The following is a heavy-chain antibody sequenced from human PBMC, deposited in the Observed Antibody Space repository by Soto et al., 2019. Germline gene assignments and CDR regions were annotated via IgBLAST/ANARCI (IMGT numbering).Heavy chain of an antibody. Sequence: PGGSLRLSCSASGLTFSSYAMHWVRQAPGKGLEWVAVISYDGSNKYYADSVKGRFTISRDNSKNTLYLQMNSLRAEDTAVYYCARDQPKNYDSSGHYYWFLGAAYYYGMDVWGQGTTVTVSS. D-gene: IGHD3-22*01. J-gene: IGHJ6*02. CDR3: ARDQPKNYDSSGHYYWFLGAAYYYGMDV. CDR2: ISYDGSNK. CDR1: GLTFSSYA. V-gene: IGHV3-30-3*01.